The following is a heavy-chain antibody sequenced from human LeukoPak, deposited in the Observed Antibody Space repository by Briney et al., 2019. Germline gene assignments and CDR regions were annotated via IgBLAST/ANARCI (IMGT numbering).Heavy chain of an antibody. CDR1: GGSFSGYY. CDR3: ARGQTYYYGSGSYARYYYYGMDV. V-gene: IGHV4-34*01. Sequence: SETLSLTCAVYGGSFSGYYWSWIRQPPGKGLEWIGEINHSGSTNYNPSLKSRVTISVDTSKNQFSLKLSSVTAADTAVYCCARGQTYYYGSGSYARYYYYGMDVWGQGTTVTVSS. J-gene: IGHJ6*02. CDR2: INHSGST. D-gene: IGHD3-10*01.